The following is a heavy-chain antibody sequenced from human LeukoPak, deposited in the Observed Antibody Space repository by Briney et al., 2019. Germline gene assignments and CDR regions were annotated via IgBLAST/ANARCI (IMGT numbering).Heavy chain of an antibody. J-gene: IGHJ3*02. CDR1: GLTVSSY. CDR3: AKDLRYCSSTSCYAGGNDAFDI. Sequence: GGSLRLSCAASGLTVSSYMSWVRQAPGKGLEWVSVIYSGGSIYYADSVKGRFTISRDKSKNTLYLQMNSLRAEDTAVYYCAKDLRYCSSTSCYAGGNDAFDIWGQGTMVTVSS. CDR2: IYSGGSI. D-gene: IGHD2-2*01. V-gene: IGHV3-66*01.